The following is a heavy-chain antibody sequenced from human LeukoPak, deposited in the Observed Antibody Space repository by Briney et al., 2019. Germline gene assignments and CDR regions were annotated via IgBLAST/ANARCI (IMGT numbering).Heavy chain of an antibody. V-gene: IGHV1-69*06. J-gene: IGHJ6*03. Sequence: ASVKVSCKASGGTFSSYAISWVRQAPGQGLEWMGGIIPIFGTANYAQKFQGRVTITADKSTSAAYMELSSLRSEDTAVYYCASCWYKYYYYYYMDVWGKGTTVTVSS. CDR1: GGTFSSYA. CDR3: ASCWYKYYYYYYMDV. CDR2: IIPIFGTA. D-gene: IGHD6-13*01.